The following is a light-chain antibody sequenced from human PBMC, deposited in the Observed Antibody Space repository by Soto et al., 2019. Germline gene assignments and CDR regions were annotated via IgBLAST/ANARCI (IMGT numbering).Light chain of an antibody. Sequence: EIVLTQSPATLSLSPGERATLSCRASQSVSSYLAWYQQKPGQAPRLLIYDKSNRATGIPARFSGSGSGTDFTLTISSLEPDDFAVYYCQQRSNWLLTFGGGTKVEIK. CDR1: QSVSSY. CDR3: QQRSNWLLT. V-gene: IGKV3-11*01. CDR2: DKS. J-gene: IGKJ4*01.